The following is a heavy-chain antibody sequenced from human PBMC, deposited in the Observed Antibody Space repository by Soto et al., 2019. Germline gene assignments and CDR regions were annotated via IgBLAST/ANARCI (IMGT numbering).Heavy chain of an antibody. Sequence: PGGSLRLSCAASGFTFSSYSMNWVRQAPGEGREGVSSISSSSSYIYYADSVKGRFTISRDNAKNSLYLQMNSLRAEDTAVYYCARDPWLQYGMDVWGQGTMVTVSS. D-gene: IGHD5-12*01. CDR2: ISSSSSYI. V-gene: IGHV3-21*01. CDR1: GFTFSSYS. CDR3: ARDPWLQYGMDV. J-gene: IGHJ6*02.